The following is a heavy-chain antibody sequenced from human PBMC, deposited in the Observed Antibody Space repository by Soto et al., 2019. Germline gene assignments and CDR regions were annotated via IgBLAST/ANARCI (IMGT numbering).Heavy chain of an antibody. V-gene: IGHV3-13*04. Sequence: PGGSLRLSCAASGFTFSNYEMHWVRQAPGKGLEYVSGIGTAGDTYYPGSVKGRFTISRENAKNSLYLQMNSLRAGDTAVYYCARGATNPTPDYYYYYYYMDVWGKGTTVTVSS. CDR1: GFTFSNYE. CDR2: IGTAGDT. CDR3: ARGATNPTPDYYYYYYYMDV. D-gene: IGHD5-12*01. J-gene: IGHJ6*03.